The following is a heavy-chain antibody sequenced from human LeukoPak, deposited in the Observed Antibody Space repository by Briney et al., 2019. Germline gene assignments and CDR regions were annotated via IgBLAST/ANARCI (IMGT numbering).Heavy chain of an antibody. J-gene: IGHJ4*02. CDR2: INAGHGNT. CDR3: ARGAGFAEPLPEY. D-gene: IGHD1-14*01. CDR1: GYTFTSYA. Sequence: ASVKVSCKAYGYTFTSYAIQWVRQAPGQRLEWMGWINAGHGNTKYSQNFQGRVTITRDTSASTAYMELSSLRSEDTAVYYCARGAGFAEPLPEYWGQGTLLTVSS. V-gene: IGHV1-3*01.